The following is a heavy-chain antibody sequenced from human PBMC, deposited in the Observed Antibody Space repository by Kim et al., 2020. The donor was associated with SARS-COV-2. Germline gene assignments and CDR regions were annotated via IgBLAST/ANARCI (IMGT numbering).Heavy chain of an antibody. D-gene: IGHD1-26*01. V-gene: IGHV1-24*01. Sequence: ASVKVSCKVSGYTLTELSMHWVRQAPGKGLEWMGGFDPEDGETIYAQKFQGRVTMTEDTSTDTAYMELSSLRSEDTAVYYCATDRIHSTGGATTSFDYWGQGTLVNVSS. CDR2: FDPEDGET. CDR3: ATDRIHSTGGATTSFDY. CDR1: GYTLTELS. J-gene: IGHJ4*02.